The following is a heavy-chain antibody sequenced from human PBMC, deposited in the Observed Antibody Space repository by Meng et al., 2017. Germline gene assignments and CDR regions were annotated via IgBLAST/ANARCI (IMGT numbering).Heavy chain of an antibody. D-gene: IGHD3-16*01. J-gene: IGHJ5*02. CDR3: ARDRGLEFDP. V-gene: IGHV1-69*08. Sequence: QGRLVQSGAEVKRPGSSVTVACNASGVTFSSYTISWVRQAPGQGLEWMGRIIPILGIANYAQKFQGRVTITADKSTSTAYMELSSLRSEDTAVYYCARDRGLEFDPWGQGTLVTVSS. CDR2: IIPILGIA. CDR1: GVTFSSYT.